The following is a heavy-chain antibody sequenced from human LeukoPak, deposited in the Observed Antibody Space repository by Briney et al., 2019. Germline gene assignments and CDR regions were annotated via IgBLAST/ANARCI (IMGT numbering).Heavy chain of an antibody. V-gene: IGHV3-11*04. CDR3: ARVIWGDYYDSSGYPNNGYFDY. CDR1: GFTFSDYY. D-gene: IGHD3-22*01. J-gene: IGHJ4*02. CDR2: ISSSGSTI. Sequence: GGSLRLSCAASGFTFSDYYMSWIRQAPGKGLEWVSYISSSGSTIYYADSVKGRFTISRDNAKNSLYLQMNSLRAEDTAVYYCARVIWGDYYDSSGYPNNGYFDYWGQGTLVTVSS.